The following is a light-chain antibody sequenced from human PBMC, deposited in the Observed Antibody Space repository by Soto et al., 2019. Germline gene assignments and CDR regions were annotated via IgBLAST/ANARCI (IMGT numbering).Light chain of an antibody. CDR2: SAS. CDR1: QSVSVN. Sequence: EVVLTQSPATLSLSPGESATLSCRASQSVSVNFAWYQQKPGQAPRPLIYSASDRAPGIPARFSGRGSGTYFTLTISSLEPEDFAVYYCQERNRWPRGTFCGGTKVEIK. J-gene: IGKJ4*01. V-gene: IGKV3-11*01. CDR3: QERNRWPRGT.